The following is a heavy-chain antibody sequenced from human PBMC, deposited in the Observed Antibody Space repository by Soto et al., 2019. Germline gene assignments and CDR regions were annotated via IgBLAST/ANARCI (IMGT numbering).Heavy chain of an antibody. D-gene: IGHD6-19*01. CDR1: GGSISSFY. CDR3: ARHRGSGGEYHFDY. CDR2: IYYTGSA. Sequence: QVHLQESGPGLVKPSETLPLTCTISGGSISSFYWSWIRQPPGKGLEWIGYIYYTGSAKYNPSLKSRVTMPVETSKNTFSLKLSSVTATDTTVYYCARHRGSGGEYHFDYWGQGPLVTVSS. V-gene: IGHV4-59*08. J-gene: IGHJ4*02.